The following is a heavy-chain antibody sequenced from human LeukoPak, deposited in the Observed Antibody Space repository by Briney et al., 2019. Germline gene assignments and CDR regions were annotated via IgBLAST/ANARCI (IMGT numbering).Heavy chain of an antibody. V-gene: IGHV3-53*01. Sequence: GGSLRLSCAASGFTVSSNYKSWVRQAPGKGLEWVSVIYSGGSTYYADSVKGRFTISRDNSKNTLYLQMNSLRAEDTAVYYCARGYEWFGELLYYNWFDPWGQGTLVTVSS. CDR2: IYSGGST. CDR1: GFTVSSNY. CDR3: ARGYEWFGELLYYNWFDP. J-gene: IGHJ5*02. D-gene: IGHD3-10*01.